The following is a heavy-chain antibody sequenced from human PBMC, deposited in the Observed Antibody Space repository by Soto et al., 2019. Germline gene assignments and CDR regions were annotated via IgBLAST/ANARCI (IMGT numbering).Heavy chain of an antibody. J-gene: IGHJ4*02. CDR1: GFTFSSYS. CDR3: ARWEDLYCRGGSFYGAYSDY. Sequence: EVQLVESGGGLVQPGGSLRLSCAASGFTFSSYSMNWVRQAPGKGLEWVSYISSSSSTIYYADSVKGRFTISRDNAKKSLYLQMNSLKAEDTAVYYCARWEDLYCRGGSFYGAYSDYWGQGTLVTVSS. D-gene: IGHD2-15*01. CDR2: ISSSSSTI. V-gene: IGHV3-48*01.